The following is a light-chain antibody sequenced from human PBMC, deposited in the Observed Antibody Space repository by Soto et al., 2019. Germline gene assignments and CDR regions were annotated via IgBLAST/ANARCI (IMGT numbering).Light chain of an antibody. J-gene: IGLJ2*01. V-gene: IGLV2-23*02. CDR2: EVS. Sequence: QSALTQPASVSGSPGQSITISCPGTSSAVGSYNLVSWYQQHPGKAPKLMIYEVSKRPSGVSNRFSGSKSGNTASLTISGLQAEDEADYYCCSYAGSSNVVFGGGTQLTVL. CDR1: SSAVGSYNL. CDR3: CSYAGSSNVV.